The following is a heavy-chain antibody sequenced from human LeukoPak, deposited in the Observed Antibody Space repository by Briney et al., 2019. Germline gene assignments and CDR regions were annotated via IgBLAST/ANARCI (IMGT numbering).Heavy chain of an antibody. CDR2: IYYSGST. V-gene: IGHV4-39*01. CDR3: ARSQPLYYDILTGYYSYYYYMDV. J-gene: IGHJ6*03. CDR1: GGSISSSSYY. D-gene: IGHD3-9*01. Sequence: SETLSLTCTVSGGSISSSSYYWGWIRQPPGKGLEWIGSIYYSGSTYYNPSLKSRITISVDTSKNQFSLKLSSVTAADTAVYYCARSQPLYYDILTGYYSYYYYMDVWGKGTTVTISS.